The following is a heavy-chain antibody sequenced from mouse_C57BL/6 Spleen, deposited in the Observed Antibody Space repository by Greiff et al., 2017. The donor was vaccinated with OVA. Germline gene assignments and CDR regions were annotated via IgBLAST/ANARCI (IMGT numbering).Heavy chain of an antibody. D-gene: IGHD3-2*02. V-gene: IGHV5-4*03. CDR1: GFTFSSYA. CDR3: ARQLRLLHFDY. J-gene: IGHJ2*01. Sequence: EVMLVESGGGLVKPGGSLKLSCAASGFTFSSYAMSWVRQTPEKRLEWVATISDGGSYTYYPDNVKGRFTISRDNAKNNLYLQMSHLKSEDTAMYYCARQLRLLHFDYWGQGTTRTVSS. CDR2: ISDGGSYT.